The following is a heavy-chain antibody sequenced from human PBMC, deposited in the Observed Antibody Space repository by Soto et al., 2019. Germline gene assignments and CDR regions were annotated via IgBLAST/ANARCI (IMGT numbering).Heavy chain of an antibody. CDR1: GFTFSDHY. Sequence: GGSLRLSCAASGFTFSDHYMDWVRQAPGKGLEWVGRTRNKANSYTTEYAASVKGRFTISRDDSKNSLYLQMNSLKTEDTAVYYCARDSTFDPDGREYYFDYWGQGTLVTVSS. CDR2: TRNKANSYTT. CDR3: ARDSTFDPDGREYYFDY. V-gene: IGHV3-72*01. J-gene: IGHJ4*02.